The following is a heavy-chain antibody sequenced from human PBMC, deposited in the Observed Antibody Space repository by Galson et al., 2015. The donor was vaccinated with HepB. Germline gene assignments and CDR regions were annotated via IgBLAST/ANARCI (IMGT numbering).Heavy chain of an antibody. Sequence: SLRLSCAASGFTFSSYAMHWVRQAPGKGLEWVAVISYDGSNKYYADSVKGRFTISRDNSKNTLYLQMNSLRAEDTAVYYCARDLVVVAANTRDWFDPWGQGTLVTVSS. CDR2: ISYDGSNK. V-gene: IGHV3-30*04. D-gene: IGHD2-15*01. J-gene: IGHJ5*02. CDR1: GFTFSSYA. CDR3: ARDLVVVAANTRDWFDP.